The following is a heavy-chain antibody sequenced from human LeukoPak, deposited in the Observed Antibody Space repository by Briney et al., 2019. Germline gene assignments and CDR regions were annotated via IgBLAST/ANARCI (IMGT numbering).Heavy chain of an antibody. Sequence: GASVKVSCKASGYTFTGHYMHWVRQAPGQGLEWMGWINPNSGGTNYAQKFQGRVTMTRDTSISTAYMELSRLRSDDTAVYYCARDYYDSSGYYYVEPSVLVDWGQGTLVTVSS. V-gene: IGHV1-2*02. J-gene: IGHJ4*02. CDR2: INPNSGGT. CDR1: GYTFTGHY. CDR3: ARDYYDSSGYYYVEPSVLVD. D-gene: IGHD3-22*01.